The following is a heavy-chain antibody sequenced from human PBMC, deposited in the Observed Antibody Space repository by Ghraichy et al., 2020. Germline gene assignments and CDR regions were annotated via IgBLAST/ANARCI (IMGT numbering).Heavy chain of an antibody. Sequence: GESLNISCAASGFTFSSYGMHWVRQAPGKGLEWVAFIRYDGSNKYYADSVKGRFTISRDNSKNTLYLQMNSLRAEDTAVYYCAKAYDFWSGYYELGYWSQGTLVTVSS. V-gene: IGHV3-30*02. J-gene: IGHJ4*02. CDR2: IRYDGSNK. CDR1: GFTFSSYG. CDR3: AKAYDFWSGYYELGY. D-gene: IGHD3-3*01.